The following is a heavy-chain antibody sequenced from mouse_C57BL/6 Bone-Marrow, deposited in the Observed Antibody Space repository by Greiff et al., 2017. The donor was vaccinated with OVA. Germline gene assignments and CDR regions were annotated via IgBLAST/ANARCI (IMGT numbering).Heavy chain of an antibody. J-gene: IGHJ2*01. CDR2: IRNKPNGSTT. V-gene: IGHV7-3*01. CDR1: GFTFTNYY. CDR3: ARYKRRVAVDYFDY. D-gene: IGHD1-1*01. Sequence: EVMLVESGGGLVQPGDSLSLSCAASGFTFTNYYMSWVRQPPGKALEWLAFIRNKPNGSTTEYSASVKGRFTISRDNSHSILDLQMNALRAEDSSTYYCARYKRRVAVDYFDYWGQGTALTVSS.